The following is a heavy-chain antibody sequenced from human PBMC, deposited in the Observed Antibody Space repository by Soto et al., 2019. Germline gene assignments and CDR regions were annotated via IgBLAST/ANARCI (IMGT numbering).Heavy chain of an antibody. D-gene: IGHD5-18*01. CDR3: ARGYVDRAMEIYYYYYGMDV. V-gene: IGHV3-33*01. Sequence: GGSLRLSCVASGFSFSTYGMHWFRQAPGKGLQWVAVVWYDGRNKYYADSLKGRFTISRDNSKNTLYLQMDSLRVEDTAVYYCARGYVDRAMEIYYYYYGMDVWGQGTTVTVSS. J-gene: IGHJ6*02. CDR1: GFSFSTYG. CDR2: VWYDGRNK.